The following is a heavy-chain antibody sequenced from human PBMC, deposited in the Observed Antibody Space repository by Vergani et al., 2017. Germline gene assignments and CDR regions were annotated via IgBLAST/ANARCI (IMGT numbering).Heavy chain of an antibody. V-gene: IGHV1-18*01. CDR1: GYTFTSYG. Sequence: QVQLVQSGAEVKKPGASVKVSCKASGYTFTSYGISWVRQAPGQGLEWMGLISAYNGNTNYAQKLQGRVTMTTDTSTSTAYMELRSLRSDDTAVYYCARDLHPMPYVNPDYYYMDVWGKGTTVTVSS. D-gene: IGHD2-2*01. CDR2: ISAYNGNT. CDR3: ARDLHPMPYVNPDYYYMDV. J-gene: IGHJ6*03.